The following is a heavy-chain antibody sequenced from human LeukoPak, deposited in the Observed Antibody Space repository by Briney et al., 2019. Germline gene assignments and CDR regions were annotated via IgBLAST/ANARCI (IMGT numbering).Heavy chain of an antibody. J-gene: IGHJ4*02. CDR2: ISSSSSYI. V-gene: IGHV3-21*04. Sequence: PGGSLRLSCAASGFTFSSYSMNWVRQAPGKGLEWVSSISSSSSYIYYADSVKGRFTISRDNAKNSLYLQMNSLRAEDTALYYCVAATIMGVRFGSTYWGQGTLVTVSS. CDR3: VAATIMGVRFGSTY. CDR1: GFTFSSYS. D-gene: IGHD5-24*01.